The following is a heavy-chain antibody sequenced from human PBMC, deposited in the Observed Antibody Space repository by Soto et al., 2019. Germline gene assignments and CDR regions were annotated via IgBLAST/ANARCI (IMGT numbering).Heavy chain of an antibody. V-gene: IGHV4-39*01. CDR1: GGSISSSSYY. CDR2: IYYSGST. J-gene: IGHJ6*03. Sequence: SETLSLTCTVSGGSISSSSYYWGWIRQPPGKGLEWIGSIYYSGSTYYNPSLKSRVTISVDTSKNLFSLKLSSVTAADTAAYYCARAYASYYYYYYYMDVWGKGTTVTVSS. CDR3: ARAYASYYYYYYYMDV. D-gene: IGHD2-8*01.